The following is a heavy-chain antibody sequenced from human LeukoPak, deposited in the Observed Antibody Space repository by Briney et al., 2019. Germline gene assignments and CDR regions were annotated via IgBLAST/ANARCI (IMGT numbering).Heavy chain of an antibody. CDR3: VKDNPLDY. J-gene: IGHJ4*02. CDR2: ISAYNGNT. D-gene: IGHD1-14*01. V-gene: IGHV1-18*04. Sequence: ASVKVSCKASGYTFTSYGISWVRQAPGQGLEWMGWISAYNGNTNYAQKLQGRVTMTADTSTSTAYMELRSLRTEDTAVYYCVKDNPLDYWGQGTLVIVSS. CDR1: GYTFTSYG.